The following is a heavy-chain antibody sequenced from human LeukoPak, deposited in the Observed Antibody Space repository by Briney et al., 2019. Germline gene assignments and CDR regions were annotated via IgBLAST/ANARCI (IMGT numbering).Heavy chain of an antibody. CDR3: ARASLYTYGYNY. V-gene: IGHV3-66*01. CDR2: IYSGGTT. J-gene: IGHJ4*02. D-gene: IGHD5-18*01. Sequence: GGSLRLSCAASGFTVSTNYISWVRQAPGKWLEWVSVIYSGGTTNYADSVKGRFTISRDNSKNMLYLQMNSLRAEDTALYYCARASLYTYGYNYWGQGTLVTVSS. CDR1: GFTVSTNY.